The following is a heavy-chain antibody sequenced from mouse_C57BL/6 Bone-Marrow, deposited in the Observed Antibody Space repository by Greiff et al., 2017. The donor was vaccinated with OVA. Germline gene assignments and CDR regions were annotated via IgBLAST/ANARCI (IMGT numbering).Heavy chain of an antibody. CDR3: VGTKPYAMDY. D-gene: IGHD4-1*01. J-gene: IGHJ4*01. CDR2: INPYNGGT. Sequence: VQLKESGPVLVKPGASVKMSCKASGYTFTDYYMNWVKQSHGKSLEWIGVINPYNGGTSYNQKFKGKATLTVDKSSSTAYMELNSLTSEDSAVYYCVGTKPYAMDYWGQGTSVTVSS. V-gene: IGHV1-19*01. CDR1: GYTFTDYY.